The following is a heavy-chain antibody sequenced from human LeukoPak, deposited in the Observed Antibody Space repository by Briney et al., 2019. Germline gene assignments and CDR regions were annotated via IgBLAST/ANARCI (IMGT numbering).Heavy chain of an antibody. Sequence: SETLSLTCTVSGGSISSSSYYWGWIRQPPGKGLEWIGSIYYSGSTYYNPSLKSRVTISVDTSKNQFSLKLSSVTAADTAVYYCARQLLWFGERSVGEFDYWGQGTLVTVSS. CDR3: ARQLLWFGERSVGEFDY. CDR1: GGSISSSSYY. D-gene: IGHD3-10*01. V-gene: IGHV4-39*01. CDR2: IYYSGST. J-gene: IGHJ4*02.